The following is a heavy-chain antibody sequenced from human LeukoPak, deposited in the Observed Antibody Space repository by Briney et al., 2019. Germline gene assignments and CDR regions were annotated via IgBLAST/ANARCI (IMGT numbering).Heavy chain of an antibody. CDR3: AKDHAGSGRAFEY. V-gene: IGHV3-30*04. J-gene: IGHJ4*02. CDR1: GFTFIMSG. CDR2: MSSDGIKS. Sequence: GTSLRLSCATSGFTFIMSGVHWVRQAPGKGLEWVALMSSDGIKSYYADSVKGRFTVSRDTSKDIVYLQMNSLSADDTGIYYCAKDHAGSGRAFEYWGQGTLLTVSS. D-gene: IGHD3-10*01.